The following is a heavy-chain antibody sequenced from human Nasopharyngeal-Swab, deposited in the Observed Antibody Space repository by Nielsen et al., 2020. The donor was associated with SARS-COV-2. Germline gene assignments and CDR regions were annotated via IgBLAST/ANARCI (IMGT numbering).Heavy chain of an antibody. CDR2: ISSSSYI. CDR3: AKDPRPTYDSSGYGLDY. D-gene: IGHD3-22*01. Sequence: WIRQPPGKGLEWVSSISSSSYIYYADSVKGRFTISRDNSKNTLYLQMNSLRAEDTAVYYCAKDPRPTYDSSGYGLDYWGQGTLVTVSS. V-gene: IGHV3-69-1*01. J-gene: IGHJ4*02.